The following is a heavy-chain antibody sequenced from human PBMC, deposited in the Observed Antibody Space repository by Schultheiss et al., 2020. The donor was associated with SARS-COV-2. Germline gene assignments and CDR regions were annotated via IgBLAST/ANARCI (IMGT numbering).Heavy chain of an antibody. Sequence: SVKVSCKASGGTFSSYAISWVRQAPGQGLEWMGRIIPILGIANYAQKFQGRVTITADKSTSTAYMELSSLRSDDTAVYYCARNPPYYYDSSGYYADYWGQGTLVTVSS. V-gene: IGHV1-69*04. J-gene: IGHJ4*02. CDR1: GGTFSSYA. CDR2: IIPILGIA. CDR3: ARNPPYYYDSSGYYADY. D-gene: IGHD3-22*01.